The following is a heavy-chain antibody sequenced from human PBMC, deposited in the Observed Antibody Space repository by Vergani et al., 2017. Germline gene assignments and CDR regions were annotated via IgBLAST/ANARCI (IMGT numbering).Heavy chain of an antibody. D-gene: IGHD2-15*01. CDR2: INHSGST. CDR1: GGSFSGYY. CDR3: ARRAPRGYCSCGSCSRYYYYMDV. J-gene: IGHJ6*03. Sequence: QVQLQQWGAGLLKPSETLSLTCAVYGGSFSGYYWSWIRQPPGKGLEWIGEINHSGSTNYNPSLKSRVTISVDTSKNQFSLKLSSVTAADTAVYYCARRAPRGYCSCGSCSRYYYYMDVWGKGTTVTVSS. V-gene: IGHV4-34*01.